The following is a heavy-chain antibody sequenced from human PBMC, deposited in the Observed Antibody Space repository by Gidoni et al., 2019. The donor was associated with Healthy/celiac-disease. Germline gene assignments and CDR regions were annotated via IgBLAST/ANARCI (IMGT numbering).Heavy chain of an antibody. CDR1: GGSFSGYY. CDR2: INQSGST. CDR3: ARYDSSGYGY. Sequence: QVQPQQWGAGLVKPSATLSLTRAAYGGSFSGYYWGWIRQPPGKGLEWIGEINQSGSTNYNPSLKSRVTISVDTSKNQFSLKLSSVTAADTAVYYCARYDSSGYGYWGQGTLVTVSS. D-gene: IGHD3-22*01. V-gene: IGHV4-34*01. J-gene: IGHJ4*02.